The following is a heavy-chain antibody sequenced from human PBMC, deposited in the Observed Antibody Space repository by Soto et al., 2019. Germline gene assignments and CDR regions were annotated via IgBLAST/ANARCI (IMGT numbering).Heavy chain of an antibody. J-gene: IGHJ4*02. CDR2: INPNSGGT. D-gene: IGHD6-19*01. V-gene: IGHV1-2*02. CDR1: GYTFTGNY. CDR3: ARAHFNSGFDY. Sequence: QVQLVQSGAEVKKPGASVKVSCKASGYTFTGNYMHWVRQAPGQGLEWMGWINPNSGGTDYAQKFQGRVTMTRDTSISTVYIDLSSLTSDDTAVYYCARAHFNSGFDYWGQGALVIVSS.